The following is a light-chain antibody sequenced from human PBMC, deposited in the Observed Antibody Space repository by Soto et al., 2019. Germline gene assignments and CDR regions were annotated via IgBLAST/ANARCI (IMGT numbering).Light chain of an antibody. CDR3: SSYTSSNSYV. Sequence: QSVLTQPASVSGSPGQSIAISCTGTSSYVGAYNSVSWYQQYPGKAPKLMIHDVSNRPSGVSDRFSGSKSGNTASLTISGLQAEHEADYYCSSYTSSNSYVFGSGTKVTVL. J-gene: IGLJ1*01. CDR2: DVS. CDR1: SSYVGAYNS. V-gene: IGLV2-14*01.